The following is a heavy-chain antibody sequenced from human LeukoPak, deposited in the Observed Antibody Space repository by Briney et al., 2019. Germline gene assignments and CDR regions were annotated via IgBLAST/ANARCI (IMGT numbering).Heavy chain of an antibody. V-gene: IGHV3-7*04. Sequence: GGSLRLSCAASGFTFSRYWMAWVRQAPGKGLEWVASIKGDGSKIYYVDSVKGRITITRDNANNALFLQMNSLRAEDTGVYYCARSGWDPWHWGQEPWSPSPQ. D-gene: IGHD1-26*01. CDR1: GFTFSRYW. CDR2: IKGDGSKI. J-gene: IGHJ4*01. CDR3: ARSGWDPWH.